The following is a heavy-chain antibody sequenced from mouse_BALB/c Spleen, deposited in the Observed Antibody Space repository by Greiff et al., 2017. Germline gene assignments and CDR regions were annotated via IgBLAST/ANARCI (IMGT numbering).Heavy chain of an antibody. V-gene: IGHV14-3*02. CDR1: GFNIKDTY. J-gene: IGHJ3*01. CDR2: IDPANGNT. CDR3: ARGYYGSSRFAY. D-gene: IGHD1-1*01. Sequence: EVHLVESGAELVKPGASVKLSCTASGFNIKDTYMHWVKQRPEQGLEWIGRIDPANGNTKYDPKFQGKATITADTSSNTAYLQLSSLTSEDTAVYYCARGYYGSSRFAYWGQGTLVTVSA.